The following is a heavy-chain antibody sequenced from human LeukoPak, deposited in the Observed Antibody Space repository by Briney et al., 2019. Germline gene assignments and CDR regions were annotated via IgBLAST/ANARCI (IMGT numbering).Heavy chain of an antibody. CDR2: VYYGGKT. J-gene: IGHJ4*02. V-gene: IGHV4-39*02. Sequence: SETLSLTCTVSDDSISSGAYSWVWVRQPPGKGLEFIGTVYYGGKTYYNPSLKSRVTMSVDTPKKHFSLNLTSVNAADTAVYYCARLRAARYFFDYWGQGARVTVSS. CDR1: DDSISSGAYS. D-gene: IGHD6-6*01. CDR3: ARLRAARYFFDY.